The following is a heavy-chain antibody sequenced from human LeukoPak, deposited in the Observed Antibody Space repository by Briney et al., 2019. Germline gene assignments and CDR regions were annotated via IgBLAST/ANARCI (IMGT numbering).Heavy chain of an antibody. J-gene: IGHJ4*02. V-gene: IGHV3-66*01. CDR1: GFLVNGYY. CDR2: IFAGCYT. Sequence: GGSVRLLCASSGFLVNGYYMLCIRQASGKALVWVSFIFAGCYTYFAASVNSRFTLSRNYSKNMVFLQMTSLRIEDTAVYFCARANSYGSYYFDYWGQGTLVTVSS. CDR3: ARANSYGSYYFDY. D-gene: IGHD5-18*01.